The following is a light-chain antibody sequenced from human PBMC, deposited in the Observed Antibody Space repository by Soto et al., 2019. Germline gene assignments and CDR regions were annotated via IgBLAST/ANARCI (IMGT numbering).Light chain of an antibody. CDR3: SSYAGSSIG. J-gene: IGLJ2*01. CDR1: SSDVGGYNY. CDR2: EVS. Sequence: QSDLTQPPSASGSPGQSVTISCTGTSSDVGGYNYVSWYQQHPGKAPKLMIYEVSKRPSGVPDRFSGSKSGNTASLTVSGLQAEDEADYYCSSYAGSSIGFGGGTKLTVL. V-gene: IGLV2-8*01.